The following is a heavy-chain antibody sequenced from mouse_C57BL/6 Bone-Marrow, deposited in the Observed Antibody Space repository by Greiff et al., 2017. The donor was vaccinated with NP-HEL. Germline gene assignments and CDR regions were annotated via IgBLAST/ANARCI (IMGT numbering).Heavy chain of an antibody. CDR1: GYTFTSYW. V-gene: IGHV1-55*01. J-gene: IGHJ2*01. Sequence: QVQLQQPGAELVKPGASVKMSCKASGYTFTSYWITWVKQRPGQGLEWIGDIYPGSGSTNYNEKFKSKATLTVDTSSSTAYMQLSSLTSEDCAVYDCARSRDYDGGGDYFDYWGQGTTLTVSS. CDR2: IYPGSGST. D-gene: IGHD2-4*01. CDR3: ARSRDYDGGGDYFDY.